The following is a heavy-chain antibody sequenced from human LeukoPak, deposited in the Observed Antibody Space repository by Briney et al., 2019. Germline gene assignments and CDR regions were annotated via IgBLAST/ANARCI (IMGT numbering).Heavy chain of an antibody. Sequence: SETLSLTCAVYGGSFSGYYWSWIRQPPGKGLEWIGEINHSGSTNYNPSLKSRVTISVDTSKNQFSLKLSSVTAADTAVYHCARYKYRYCSSTSCRGWFDPWGQGTLVTVSS. CDR2: INHSGST. CDR1: GGSFSGYY. V-gene: IGHV4-34*01. J-gene: IGHJ5*02. D-gene: IGHD2-2*01. CDR3: ARYKYRYCSSTSCRGWFDP.